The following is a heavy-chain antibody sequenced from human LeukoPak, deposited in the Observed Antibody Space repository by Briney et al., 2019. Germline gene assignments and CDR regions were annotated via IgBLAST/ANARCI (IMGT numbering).Heavy chain of an antibody. CDR1: GFTFSSYD. V-gene: IGHV3-30*02. J-gene: IGHJ4*02. CDR3: ARGDWGMYYFDY. CDR2: IWYDGSNK. Sequence: GGSLRLSCAASGFTFSSYDMHWVRQAPGKGLDWVAFIWYDGSNKYHTDSVKGRFTISRDNSKNTLYLQMNSLRVDDTAVYYCARGDWGMYYFDYWGQGTLVTVSS. D-gene: IGHD7-27*01.